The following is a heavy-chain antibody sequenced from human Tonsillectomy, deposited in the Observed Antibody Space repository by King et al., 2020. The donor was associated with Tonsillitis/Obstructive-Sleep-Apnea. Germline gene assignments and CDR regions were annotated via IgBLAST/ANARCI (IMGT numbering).Heavy chain of an antibody. CDR1: GYSFSSYW. J-gene: IGHJ4*02. CDR3: ARASLGYTSSWYGIDY. V-gene: IGHV5-51*01. CDR2: INPGDSDT. Sequence: VQLVESGAEVKKPGESLKISCTGFGYSFSSYWIGWVRQMPGNGLEWMGIINPGDSDTRYSPSFQGQVTISGDKSTSTAYLQWGSLKASDTAMYYCARASLGYTSSWYGIDYWGQGTLVTVSS. D-gene: IGHD6-13*01.